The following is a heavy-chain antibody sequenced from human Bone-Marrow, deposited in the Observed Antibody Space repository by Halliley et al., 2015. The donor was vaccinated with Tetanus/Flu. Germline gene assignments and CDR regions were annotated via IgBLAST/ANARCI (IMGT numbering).Heavy chain of an antibody. J-gene: IGHJ2*01. CDR3: ARPPVWSDSSYWYFDL. CDR1: GFSFSDYH. Sequence: QLVQSGGGLIQPGGSLRLSCGVSGFSFSDYHMGWIRQAPGKGLEWISYISGSRSLTKYADSVKGRFTISRDNAENSLFLQMNSLRVEDTAVYYCARPPVWSDSSYWYFDLWGRGTVVTVSS. CDR2: ISGSRSLT. V-gene: IGHV3-11*06. D-gene: IGHD1-1*01.